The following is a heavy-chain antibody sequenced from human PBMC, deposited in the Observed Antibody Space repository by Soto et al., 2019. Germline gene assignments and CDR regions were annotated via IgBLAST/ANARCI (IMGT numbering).Heavy chain of an antibody. CDR1: GYTFTSYG. J-gene: IGHJ3*02. CDR2: INPSGVST. V-gene: IGHV1-46*03. Sequence: ASVKVSCKASGYTFTSYGISWVRQAPGQGLEWMGIINPSGVSTSYAQKFQGRVTMTRDTSTSTVYMELSSLRSEDTAVYYCARGRITMIVVVNAGIAFDIWGQGTMVTV. D-gene: IGHD3-22*01. CDR3: ARGRITMIVVVNAGIAFDI.